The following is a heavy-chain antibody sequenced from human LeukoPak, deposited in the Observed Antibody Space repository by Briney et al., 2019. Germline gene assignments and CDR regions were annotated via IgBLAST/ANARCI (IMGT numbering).Heavy chain of an antibody. J-gene: IGHJ6*02. Sequence: GRSLRLSCAASGFTFSSYGMHWVRQAPGKGLEWVAVISYDGSNNYYADSVKGRFTISRNNSKNTLYLQMNSLRAEDTAVYYCAKDRYYYGSGSYYNPHYYYGMDVWGQGTTVTVSS. V-gene: IGHV3-30*18. CDR1: GFTFSSYG. CDR2: ISYDGSNN. CDR3: AKDRYYYGSGSYYNPHYYYGMDV. D-gene: IGHD3-10*01.